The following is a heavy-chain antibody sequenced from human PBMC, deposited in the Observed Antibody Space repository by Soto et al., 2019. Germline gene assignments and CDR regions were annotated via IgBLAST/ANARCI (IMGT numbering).Heavy chain of an antibody. J-gene: IGHJ6*03. CDR1: GYTFTSYA. D-gene: IGHD3-10*01. CDR2: INAGNGNT. V-gene: IGHV1-3*01. Sequence: ASVKVSCKASGYTFTSYAMHWVRQAPGQRLEWMGWINAGNGNTKYSQKFQGRVTITRDTSASTAYMELSSLRSEDTAVYYCARVTLWFGELLYFMDVWGKGTTVTGSS. CDR3: ARVTLWFGELLYFMDV.